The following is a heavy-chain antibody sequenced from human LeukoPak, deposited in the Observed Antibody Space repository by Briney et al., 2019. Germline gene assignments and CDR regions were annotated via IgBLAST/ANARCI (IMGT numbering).Heavy chain of an antibody. Sequence: PGGSLRLSCAASGFTVSSNYMSWVRQAPGKGLEWVSVIYSGGSTYYADSVKGRFTISRDNSKNTLYLQMNSLRAEDTAVYYCARALSRDGYNVHGNWFDPWGQGTLVTVSS. V-gene: IGHV3-66*01. D-gene: IGHD5-24*01. CDR2: IYSGGST. CDR1: GFTVSSNY. J-gene: IGHJ5*02. CDR3: ARALSRDGYNVHGNWFDP.